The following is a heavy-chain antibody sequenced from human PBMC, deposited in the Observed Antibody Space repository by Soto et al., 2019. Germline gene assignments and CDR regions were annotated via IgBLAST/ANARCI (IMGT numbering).Heavy chain of an antibody. CDR2: ISAYNGNT. D-gene: IGHD6-19*01. J-gene: IGHJ6*02. V-gene: IGHV1-18*01. CDR3: ARQRWLYYYYGMDV. CDR1: GYSFTSYG. Sequence: QVQLVQSGAEVKKTGASVRVSCKASGYSFTSYGISWVRQAPGQGLEWMGWISAYNGNTNYAQKLQGRVTMTTDTSTSTAYMELRRLRSDDTAVYYCARQRWLYYYYGMDVWGQGTTVTVSS.